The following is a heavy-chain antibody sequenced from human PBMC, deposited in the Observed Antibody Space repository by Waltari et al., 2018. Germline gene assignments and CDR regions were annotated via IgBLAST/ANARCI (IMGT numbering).Heavy chain of an antibody. CDR3: ARGAENYDFPTTTYYYYSMDV. D-gene: IGHD3-3*01. CDR1: SAPFTGYT. J-gene: IGHJ6*02. Sequence: QVPLQQWGAGLLTPPETLSPTCAVSSAPFTGYTWTGFRQSPGKGLEWIGDINHTSTATYNPSLQSLVIISADTSRFQFSLNLTSVTAADSGVYYCARGAENYDFPTTTYYYYSMDVWGQGSTVTVSS. CDR2: INHTSTA. V-gene: IGHV4-34*01.